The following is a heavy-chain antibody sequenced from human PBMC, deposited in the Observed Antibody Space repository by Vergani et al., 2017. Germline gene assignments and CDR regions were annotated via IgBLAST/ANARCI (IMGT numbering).Heavy chain of an antibody. D-gene: IGHD2-8*02. CDR1: GFSFSSHA. V-gene: IGHV3-74*02. CDR3: VRTEYCTGIACNTRFDS. CDR2: IDEYGNRA. Sequence: VQLAESGGGRVQPGRSLRLSCAASGFSFSSHAIHWVRQAPGKGLEWVARIDEYGNRATYGDFETGRFTISRDNAKNTVFLQMNNLRADDAGVYYCVRTEYCTGIACNTRFDSWGQGALVTVSS. J-gene: IGHJ5*01.